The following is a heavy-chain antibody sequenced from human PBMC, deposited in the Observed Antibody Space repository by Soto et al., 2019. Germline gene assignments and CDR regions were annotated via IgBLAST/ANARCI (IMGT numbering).Heavy chain of an antibody. CDR1: GFTFSSYG. CDR2: IWYDGSNK. J-gene: IGHJ6*02. CDR3: ARDHMLETRLYYYYGMDV. Sequence: GGSLRLSCAASGFTFSSYGTHWVRQAPGKGLEWVAVIWYDGSNKYYADSVKGRFTISRDNSKNTLYLQMNSLRAEDTAVYYCARDHMLETRLYYYYGMDVWGQGTTVTVSS. D-gene: IGHD1-1*01. V-gene: IGHV3-33*01.